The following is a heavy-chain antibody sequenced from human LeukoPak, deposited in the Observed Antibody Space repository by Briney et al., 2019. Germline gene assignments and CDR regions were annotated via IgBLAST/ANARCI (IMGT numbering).Heavy chain of an antibody. D-gene: IGHD5-18*01. J-gene: IGHJ4*02. CDR2: ISSSSSYI. CDR3: AKQNPRGYSYVPLIDY. CDR1: GFTFSSYS. Sequence: GGSLRLSCAASGFTFSSYSMNWVRQAPGKGLEWVSSISSSSSYIYYADSVKGRFTISRDNSKNTLHLQMNSLRAEDTAVYYCAKQNPRGYSYVPLIDYWGQGTLVTVSS. V-gene: IGHV3-21*01.